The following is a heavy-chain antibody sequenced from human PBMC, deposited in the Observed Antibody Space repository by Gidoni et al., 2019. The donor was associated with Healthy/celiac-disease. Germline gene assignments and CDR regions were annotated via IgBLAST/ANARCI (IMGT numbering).Heavy chain of an antibody. CDR1: GDSISRGGYY. D-gene: IGHD6-6*01. J-gene: IGHJ5*02. CDR2: IYYSGST. V-gene: IGHV4-31*03. CDR3: ARDFGPYSTSVGWFDP. Sequence: QVQLQESGPGLVKPSQTLSLTCTVSGDSISRGGYYWSWIRQHPGKGLEWIGYIYYSGSTYYNPSLKSRITISRDTSKNQFSLKLSSVTAADTAVYYCARDFGPYSTSVGWFDPWGQGTLVTVSS.